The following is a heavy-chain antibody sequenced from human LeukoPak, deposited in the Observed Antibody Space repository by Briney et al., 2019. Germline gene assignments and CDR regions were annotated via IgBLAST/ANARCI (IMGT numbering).Heavy chain of an antibody. D-gene: IGHD3-10*01. CDR3: AREGADYYGSGSYLDY. Sequence: SETLSLTCTVSGGSISSGGYYWSWIRQHPGKGLAWIGYIYYSGSTYYNPSLKSRVTISVDTSKNQFSLKLSSVTAADTAVYYCAREGADYYGSGSYLDYWGQGTLVTVSS. V-gene: IGHV4-31*03. CDR1: GGSISSGGYY. J-gene: IGHJ4*02. CDR2: IYYSGST.